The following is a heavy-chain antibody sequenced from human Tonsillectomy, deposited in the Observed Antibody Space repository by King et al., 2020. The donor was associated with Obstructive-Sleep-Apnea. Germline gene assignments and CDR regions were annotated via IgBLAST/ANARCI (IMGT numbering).Heavy chain of an antibody. D-gene: IGHD6-13*01. Sequence: VQLVESGGGLVQTGRSLRLSCAASGFTFDDYAVHWVRQAPGRGLELVSYIRWCRGSIDYSESVKGRFTISRDKAKNSLYLQMNSLRVEDTAFYYCAKGGYSSSWYWDQGTLVTVSS. J-gene: IGHJ4*02. CDR1: GFTFDDYA. CDR2: IRWCRGSI. V-gene: IGHV3-9*01. CDR3: AKGGYSSSWY.